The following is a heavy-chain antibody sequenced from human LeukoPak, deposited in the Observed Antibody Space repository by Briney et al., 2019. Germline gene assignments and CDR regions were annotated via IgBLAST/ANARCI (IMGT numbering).Heavy chain of an antibody. CDR3: ARAGGYSYGYAFDY. J-gene: IGHJ4*02. CDR2: IYYSGST. Sequence: SETLSLTCTVSGGSISSHYWSWIRQPPGKGLEWIGYIYYSGSTNYNPSLKSRVTISVDTSKNQFSLKLSSVTAADTAVYYCARAGGYSYGYAFDYWGQGNLVTVSS. CDR1: GGSISSHY. V-gene: IGHV4-59*11. D-gene: IGHD5-18*01.